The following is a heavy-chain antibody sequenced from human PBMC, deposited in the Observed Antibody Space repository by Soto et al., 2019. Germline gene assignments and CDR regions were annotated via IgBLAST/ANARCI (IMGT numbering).Heavy chain of an antibody. J-gene: IGHJ6*04. D-gene: IGHD3-3*01. Sequence: QVQLVQSGAEVKKPGSSVKVSCKASGGTFNRYAISWVRQAPGQGLELMGGIIPIFGIGNDAQRFQGRVTITADESTGTAYMELSSLRSEGTGVYYCARSAITLFGVVSIPPHYYSEMDVWGEGTTVTVSS. CDR1: GGTFNRYA. V-gene: IGHV1-69*01. CDR3: ARSAITLFGVVSIPPHYYSEMDV. CDR2: IIPIFGIG.